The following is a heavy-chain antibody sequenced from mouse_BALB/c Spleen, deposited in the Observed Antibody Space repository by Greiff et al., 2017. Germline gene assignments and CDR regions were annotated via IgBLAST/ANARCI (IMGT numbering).Heavy chain of an antibody. CDR2: IYPGSGST. CDR3: ARGYCGSSYPAY. CDR1: GYTFTDYV. Sequence: VQLQESGPELVKPGASVKMSCKASGYTFTDYVISWVKQRTGQGLEWIGEIYPGSGSTYYNEKFKGKATLTADKSSNTAYMQLSSLTSEDSAVYVCARGYCGSSYPAYWGQGTTLTVSA. V-gene: IGHV1-77*01. D-gene: IGHD1-1*01. J-gene: IGHJ2*01.